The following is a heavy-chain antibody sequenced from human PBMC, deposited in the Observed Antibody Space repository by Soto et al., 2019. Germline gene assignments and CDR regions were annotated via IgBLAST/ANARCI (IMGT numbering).Heavy chain of an antibody. Sequence: EVQLLESGGGLVQPGGSLRLSCAASGFTFSSYAMSWVRQAPGKGLEWVSAISGSGGSTYYADSVKGRFTISRDNSKNTLYLQMNSLRAEDTAVYYCARGSADNTAMAHPYDYWGQGTLVTVSS. V-gene: IGHV3-23*01. D-gene: IGHD5-18*01. J-gene: IGHJ4*02. CDR2: ISGSGGST. CDR1: GFTFSSYA. CDR3: ARGSADNTAMAHPYDY.